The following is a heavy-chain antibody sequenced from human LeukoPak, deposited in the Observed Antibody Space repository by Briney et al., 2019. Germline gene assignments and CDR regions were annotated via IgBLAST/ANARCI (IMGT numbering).Heavy chain of an antibody. Sequence: GGSPRLSCAASGFTFSDYGMNRVRQTPGKGLEWLAFIQNDGSNTFYADSVKGRFTISRDNSKNTLYLQMNSLRAEDTAVYYCAFSWTRYYYYYMDVWGKGTTVTISS. CDR3: AFSWTRYYYYYMDV. CDR2: IQNDGSNT. CDR1: GFTFSDYG. J-gene: IGHJ6*03. V-gene: IGHV3-30*02. D-gene: IGHD1-1*01.